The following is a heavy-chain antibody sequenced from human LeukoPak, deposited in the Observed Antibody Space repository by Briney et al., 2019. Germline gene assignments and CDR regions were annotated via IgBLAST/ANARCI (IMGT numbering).Heavy chain of an antibody. CDR2: IYPGDSDT. V-gene: IGHV5-51*01. J-gene: IGHJ4*02. CDR1: GYSFTSYW. CDR3: ARPRCSGGSCYYFDY. Sequence: GESLKISCKGSGYSFTSYWIGWVRQMPGKGLEWMGIIYPGDSDTRYSPSFQGQVTISADESISTAYLQWSSLKASDTAMYYCARPRCSGGSCYYFDYWGQGTLVTVSS. D-gene: IGHD2-15*01.